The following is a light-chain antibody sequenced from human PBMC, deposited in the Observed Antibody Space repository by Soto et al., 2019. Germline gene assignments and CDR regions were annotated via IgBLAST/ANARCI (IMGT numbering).Light chain of an antibody. V-gene: IGKV3-11*01. Sequence: EIVLRRSPATLSLSPGERATLSCRASQSVSSYLAWYQRKPGQAPRLLIYDASNRATGIPGRFSGSGSGTDFTLTISSLEPEDFAVYYCQQRSTSPPAFGPRTKVDVK. CDR1: QSVSSY. CDR3: QQRSTSPPA. J-gene: IGKJ3*01. CDR2: DAS.